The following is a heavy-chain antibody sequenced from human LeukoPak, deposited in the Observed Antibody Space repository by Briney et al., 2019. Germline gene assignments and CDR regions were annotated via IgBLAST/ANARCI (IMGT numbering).Heavy chain of an antibody. V-gene: IGHV5-10-1*01. CDR1: GYSFTSYW. D-gene: IGHD2-2*01. J-gene: IGHJ4*02. Sequence: GESLKISCKGPGYSFTSYWISWVRQMPGKGLEWMGRIDPSDSYTNYSPSFQGHVTISADKSISTAYLQWSSLKASDTAMYCCARLGGYCSSTSCYFFDWGQGTLVTVSS. CDR3: ARLGGYCSSTSCYFFD. CDR2: IDPSDSYT.